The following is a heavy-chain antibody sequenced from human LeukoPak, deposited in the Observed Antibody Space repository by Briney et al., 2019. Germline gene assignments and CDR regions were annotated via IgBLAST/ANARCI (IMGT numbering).Heavy chain of an antibody. V-gene: IGHV3-64D*09. J-gene: IGHJ5*02. CDR1: GFTFSIYG. CDR2: ISSNGHT. Sequence: PGGSLRLSCVGSGFTFSIYGMHWVRQGPGKGLEYVSAISSNGHTYYADSVKGRFTISRDNSKSTLYLQMSSLRPEDTAVYYCVKDNREEDWFDPWGQGTLVTVSS. CDR3: VKDNREEDWFDP. D-gene: IGHD2/OR15-2a*01.